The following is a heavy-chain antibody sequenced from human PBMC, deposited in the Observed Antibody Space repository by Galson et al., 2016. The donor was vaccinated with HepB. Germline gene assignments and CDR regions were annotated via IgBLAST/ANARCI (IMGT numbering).Heavy chain of an antibody. J-gene: IGHJ6*02. V-gene: IGHV4-61*01. D-gene: IGHD2-15*01. CDR1: GESVINDRSY. CDR2: IDYSGST. Sequence: ETLSLTCIVSGESVINDRSYWTWIRLPPGKGLEWIGCIDYSGSTNYSPSLKSRVTMSLDASENEVSLRLSSVTAADTAIYYCARGRRTICNGSICYKDSYYYAMDVWGQGTTVAVS. CDR3: ARGRRTICNGSICYKDSYYYAMDV.